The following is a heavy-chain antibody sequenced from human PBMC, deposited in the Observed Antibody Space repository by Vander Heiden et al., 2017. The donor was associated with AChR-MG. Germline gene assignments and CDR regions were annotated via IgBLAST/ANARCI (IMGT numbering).Heavy chain of an antibody. Sequence: EVQLLESGGGLVQPGGSLRLSCAASGFPFSTDAMSGVRQAPGKGLEWFSAISGSGGSTYYADSGKGRFTISRDNSKNTLYLQMNSLRAEDTAVYYCAKDSGDYGDYGDYFDYWGQGTLVTVSS. J-gene: IGHJ4*02. V-gene: IGHV3-23*01. D-gene: IGHD4-17*01. CDR3: AKDSGDYGDYGDYFDY. CDR2: ISGSGGST. CDR1: GFPFSTDA.